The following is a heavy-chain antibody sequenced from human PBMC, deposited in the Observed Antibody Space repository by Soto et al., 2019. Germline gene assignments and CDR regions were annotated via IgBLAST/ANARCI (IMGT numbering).Heavy chain of an antibody. CDR1: GGTFSSYT. CDR3: ASSNLEWEHCSSTSCYPYYYYYYMDV. Sequence: QVQLVQSGAEVKKPGSSVKVSCKASGGTFSSYTISWVRQAPGQGLEWMGRIIPILGIANYAQKFQGRVTITADKSTSTAYMELRRLRGEDTGVYYCASSNLEWEHCSSTSCYPYYYYYYMDVWGKGTTVTVSS. V-gene: IGHV1-69*02. D-gene: IGHD2-2*01. J-gene: IGHJ6*03. CDR2: IIPILGIA.